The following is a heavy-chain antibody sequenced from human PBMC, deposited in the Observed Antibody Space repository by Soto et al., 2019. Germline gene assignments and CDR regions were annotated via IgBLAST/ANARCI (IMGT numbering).Heavy chain of an antibody. V-gene: IGHV3-30*18. J-gene: IGHJ5*02. D-gene: IGHD3-16*01. Sequence: GGSLRLSFAASGFAFSDYGMHWVRQAPGKGLEWVAVISYDGSNEYYAESVKVRFTISIDNSKNTLYLQMSSLVPEDTAVFYCAKDSSRRSSLGGFDXWGQGTRVTVS. CDR2: ISYDGSNE. CDR1: GFAFSDYG. CDR3: AKDSSRRSSLGGFDX.